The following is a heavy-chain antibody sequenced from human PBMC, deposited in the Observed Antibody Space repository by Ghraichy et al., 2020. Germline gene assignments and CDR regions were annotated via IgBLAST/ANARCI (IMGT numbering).Heavy chain of an antibody. CDR3: VRGGSSLYLFNAFDI. J-gene: IGHJ3*02. CDR2: ISVGGNTI. V-gene: IGHV3-48*03. CDR1: GFAFSSYE. Sequence: GGSLRLSCAASGFAFSSYEMNWVRQAPGKGLEWVSYISVGGNTIYYADSVKGRFTISRDNAKNSLYLQMNSLRAEDTAVYYCVRGGSSLYLFNAFDIWGQGTMVTVSS. D-gene: IGHD6-13*01.